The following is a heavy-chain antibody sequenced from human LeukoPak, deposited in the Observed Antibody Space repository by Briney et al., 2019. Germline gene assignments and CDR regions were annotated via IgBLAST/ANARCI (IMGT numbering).Heavy chain of an antibody. CDR1: GFTFSNYA. V-gene: IGHV3-23*01. CDR2: ISGSGGSR. Sequence: GGSLRLSCAASGFTFSNYAMSWVRQAPGKGLEWVSAISGSGGSRYYADSVKGRFSISSANSKYTIYLQMNSLRAEDTAVYYCAKDQVDSSGWYLSYYFDHWGPGTLVTVSS. CDR3: AKDQVDSSGWYLSYYFDH. J-gene: IGHJ4*02. D-gene: IGHD6-19*01.